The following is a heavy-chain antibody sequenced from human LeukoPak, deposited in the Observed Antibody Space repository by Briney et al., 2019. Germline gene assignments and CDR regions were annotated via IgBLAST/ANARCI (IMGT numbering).Heavy chain of an antibody. CDR2: MYHTGSS. CDR3: ARDQGASSYRRAFDL. CDR1: GGSVNTADYY. V-gene: IGHV4-61*08. Sequence: SETLSLTCTVSGGSVNTADYYWSWIRQPPGKSFEWIGYMYHTGSSIYNPSLRSRVTISVDMSKNQFSLELSSVTAADTAVYYCARDQGASSYRRAFDLWGQGTMVTVS. J-gene: IGHJ3*01. D-gene: IGHD1-26*01.